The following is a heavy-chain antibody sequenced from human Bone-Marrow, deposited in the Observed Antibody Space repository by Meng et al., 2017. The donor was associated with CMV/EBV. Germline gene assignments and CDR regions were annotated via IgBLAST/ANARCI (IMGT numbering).Heavy chain of an antibody. CDR3: GVIVVVPAVPHGMDV. D-gene: IGHD2-2*01. CDR2: IRYDGSNK. CDR1: GFTFSSYG. Sequence: GESLKISCAASGFTFSSYGMHWVRQAPGKGLEWVAFIRYDGSNKYYADSVKGRFTISRDNSKNTLYLQMNSLRVEDTAVYYCGVIVVVPAVPHGMDVWGQGTTVTVSS. J-gene: IGHJ6*02. V-gene: IGHV3-30*02.